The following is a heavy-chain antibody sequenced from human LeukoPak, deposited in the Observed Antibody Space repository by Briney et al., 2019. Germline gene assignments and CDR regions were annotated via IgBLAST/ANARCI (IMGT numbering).Heavy chain of an antibody. V-gene: IGHV5-51*01. CDR3: ARRGYSYGLDYYYMDV. D-gene: IGHD5-18*01. CDR2: IYPGDSDT. J-gene: IGHJ6*03. Sequence: GESLKISCKGSGYNFTIYWIGWVRQMPGKGLEWMGIIYPGDSDTRYSPSFQGQVTISADKSINTAYLQWSSLKASDTAMYYCARRGYSYGLDYYYMDVWGKGTTVTVSS. CDR1: GYNFTIYW.